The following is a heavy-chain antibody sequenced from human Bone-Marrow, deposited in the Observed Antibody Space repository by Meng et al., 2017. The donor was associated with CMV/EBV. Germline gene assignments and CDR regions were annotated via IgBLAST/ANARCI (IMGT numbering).Heavy chain of an antibody. CDR3: AKDAVPAGRGVFDY. CDR1: GFTFSSYG. CDR2: IRYDGSNK. J-gene: IGHJ4*02. D-gene: IGHD2-2*01. Sequence: GESLKISCAASGFTFSSYGMHWVRQAPGKGLEWVAFIRYDGSNKYYADSVKGRFTISRDNSKNTLYLQMNSLRAEDTAVCYCAKDAVPAGRGVFDYWGQGTLVTVSS. V-gene: IGHV3-30*02.